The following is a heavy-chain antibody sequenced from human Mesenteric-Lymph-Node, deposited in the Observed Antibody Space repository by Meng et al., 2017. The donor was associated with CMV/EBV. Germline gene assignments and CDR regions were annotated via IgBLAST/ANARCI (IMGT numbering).Heavy chain of an antibody. CDR3: ARDLESSTSLNWFDP. CDR2: INPNSGGT. J-gene: IGHJ5*02. D-gene: IGHD2-2*01. CDR1: GYTFTGYY. V-gene: IGHV1-2*02. Sequence: ASVKVSCKASGYTFTGYYMHWVRQAPGQGLEWMGWINPNSGGTNYAQKFQGRVTMTRDTSISTAYMELSRLGSDDTAVYYCARDLESSTSLNWFDPWGQGTLVTVSS.